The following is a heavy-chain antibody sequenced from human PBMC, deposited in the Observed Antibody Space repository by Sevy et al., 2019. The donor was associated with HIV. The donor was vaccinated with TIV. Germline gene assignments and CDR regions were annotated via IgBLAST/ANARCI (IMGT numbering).Heavy chain of an antibody. CDR3: AKDVVAVVGDAFDV. V-gene: IGHV3-23*01. Sequence: GGSLRLSCAASGFPFSSYAVNWVRQGPGKGLEWVSATGGSGGATYYADSVKGRFTISRDNSKNTLYLQMDSLRAEDTAVYYCAKDVVAVVGDAFDVWGQGTMVTVSS. CDR2: TGGSGGAT. D-gene: IGHD2-15*01. CDR1: GFPFSSYA. J-gene: IGHJ3*01.